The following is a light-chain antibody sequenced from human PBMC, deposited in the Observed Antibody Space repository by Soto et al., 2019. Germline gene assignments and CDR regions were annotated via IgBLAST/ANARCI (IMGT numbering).Light chain of an antibody. V-gene: IGLV2-8*01. Sequence: HSVLTQPPSASGSPGQSVTISCTGTSSDVGAYNYVSWYQQHPGKVPKLIIYEVSKRPSGVPDRFSGSKSGNTASLTVSGLQPEDEADYYCSSYAASNTLGVFGGGTKVTVL. J-gene: IGLJ3*02. CDR3: SSYAASNTLGV. CDR2: EVS. CDR1: SSDVGAYNY.